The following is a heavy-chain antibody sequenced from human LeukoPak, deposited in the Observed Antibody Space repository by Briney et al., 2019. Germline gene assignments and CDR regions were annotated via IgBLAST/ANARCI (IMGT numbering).Heavy chain of an antibody. CDR1: GGSISSYY. CDR2: IYDSGST. V-gene: IGHV4-59*01. J-gene: IGHJ6*02. CDR3: ARGASAYYYAMDV. Sequence: PSETLSLTCTVSGGSISSYYWSWIQQPPGKGLEWIGYIYDSGSTNYNPSLQSRVTISVDTSKNQFSLKLNSVTAADTAVYYCARGASAYYYAMDVWGQGTTVTV.